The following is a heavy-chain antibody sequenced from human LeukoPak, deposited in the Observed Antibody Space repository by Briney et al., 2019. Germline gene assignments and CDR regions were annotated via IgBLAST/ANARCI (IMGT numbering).Heavy chain of an antibody. Sequence: SETLSLTCTVSGGSITTTNYYWAWIRQPPGEGLQWIGSVYYRGNTYSNPSLECRITMSVDTSKNQFSLRLTSVTAADTALYYCARDTVPPRNATEQKTGTYYWGLGTLVTVSS. CDR2: VYYRGNT. CDR3: ARDTVPPRNATEQKTGTYY. V-gene: IGHV4-39*02. J-gene: IGHJ4*01. D-gene: IGHD7-27*01. CDR1: GGSITTTNYY.